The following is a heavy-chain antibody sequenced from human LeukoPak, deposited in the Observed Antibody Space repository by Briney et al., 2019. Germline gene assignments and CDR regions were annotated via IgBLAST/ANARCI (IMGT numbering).Heavy chain of an antibody. CDR1: GFSFSTSW. Sequence: GGSLRLSCAASGFSFSTSWMHWVRHTPEKGLVWVSRINSDGSNTIYADSVKGRFTISRDNAKNSLYLQMDSLRAEDTAVYYCAKNYDSSGFYKFDDWGQGTLVTVSS. CDR3: AKNYDSSGFYKFDD. CDR2: INSDGSNT. D-gene: IGHD3-22*01. J-gene: IGHJ4*02. V-gene: IGHV3-74*01.